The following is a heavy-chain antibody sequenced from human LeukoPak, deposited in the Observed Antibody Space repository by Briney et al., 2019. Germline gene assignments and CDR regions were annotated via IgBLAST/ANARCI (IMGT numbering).Heavy chain of an antibody. J-gene: IGHJ4*02. CDR2: IYYSGST. V-gene: IGHV4-59*01. CDR3: ARADYGSGSSPFDY. Sequence: PSETLSLTCTVSGGSISSYYWSWIRQPPGKGLEWIGYIYYSGSTNYNPSLKSRVTISVDTSKNQFSLKLSSVTAADTAVYYCARADYGSGSSPFDYWGQGTLVTVSS. CDR1: GGSISSYY. D-gene: IGHD3-10*01.